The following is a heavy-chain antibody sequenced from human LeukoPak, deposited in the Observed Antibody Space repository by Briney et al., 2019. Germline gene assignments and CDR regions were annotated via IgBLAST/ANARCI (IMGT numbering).Heavy chain of an antibody. CDR1: GYSISSGYY. J-gene: IGHJ4*02. Sequence: PSETLSLTCAASGYSISSGYYWGWIRQPPGKGLEWIGSIYHSGSTYYNPSLKSRVTISVDTSKNQISLKLSSVTAADTAVYYCARVYSSSCLDYWGQGTLVTVSS. CDR3: ARVYSSSCLDY. V-gene: IGHV4-38-2*01. CDR2: IYHSGST. D-gene: IGHD6-13*01.